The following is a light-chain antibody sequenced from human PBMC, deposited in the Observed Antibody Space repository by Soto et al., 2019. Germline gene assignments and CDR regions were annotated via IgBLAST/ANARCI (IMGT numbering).Light chain of an antibody. CDR3: AAWDDSMNGYA. J-gene: IGLJ1*01. CDR2: SNN. CDR1: SSNIGSNT. V-gene: IGLV1-44*01. Sequence: QSVLTQPPSASGTPGQRVTTSCSGSSSNIGSNTVNWYQHLPGTAPKLLIYSNNQRPSGVPDRFSGSKSGTSASLAISGLQSEDEADYYCAAWDDSMNGYAFGTGTKVTVL.